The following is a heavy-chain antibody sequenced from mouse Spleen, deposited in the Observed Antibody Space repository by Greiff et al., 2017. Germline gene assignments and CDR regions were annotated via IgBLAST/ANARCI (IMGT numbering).Heavy chain of an antibody. D-gene: IGHD2-2*01. V-gene: IGHV1S56*01. CDR3: ARGRGGYIYAMDY. CDR1: GYTFTSYY. Sequence: VQLQQSGPELVKPGASVRISCKASGYTFTSYYIHWVKQRPGQGLEWIGWINPGNVNTKYNEKFKGKATLTADKSSSTAYMQLSSLTSEDSAVYFCARGRGGYIYAMDYWGQGTSVTVSS. J-gene: IGHJ4*01. CDR2: INPGNVNT.